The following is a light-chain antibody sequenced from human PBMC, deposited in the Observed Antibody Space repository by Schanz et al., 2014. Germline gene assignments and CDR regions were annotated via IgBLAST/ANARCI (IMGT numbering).Light chain of an antibody. CDR3: CSYAGSNNFGV. CDR2: DVT. Sequence: QSALTQPRSVSGSPGQSVTISCTGTSSDVGAYTYVSWYQQPPGKAPKLMIYDVTERPSGVPDRFSGSKSGNTASLTISGLQAEDEADYYCCSYAGSNNFGVFGTGTKLTVL. CDR1: SSDVGAYTY. V-gene: IGLV2-11*01. J-gene: IGLJ1*01.